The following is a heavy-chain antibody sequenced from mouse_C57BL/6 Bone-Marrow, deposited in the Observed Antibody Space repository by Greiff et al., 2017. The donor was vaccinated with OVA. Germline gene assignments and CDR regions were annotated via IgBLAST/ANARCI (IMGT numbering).Heavy chain of an antibody. D-gene: IGHD2-4*01. Sequence: EVMLVESGGGLVKPGGSLKLSCAASGFTFSSYAMSWVRQTPEKRLELVATISDGGSYTYYPDNVKGRFTISRDNAKNNLYLQMSHLKSEDTAMYYCARDLGYYDYKYYAMDYWGQGTSVTVSS. CDR3: ARDLGYYDYKYYAMDY. V-gene: IGHV5-4*01. CDR1: GFTFSSYA. J-gene: IGHJ4*01. CDR2: ISDGGSYT.